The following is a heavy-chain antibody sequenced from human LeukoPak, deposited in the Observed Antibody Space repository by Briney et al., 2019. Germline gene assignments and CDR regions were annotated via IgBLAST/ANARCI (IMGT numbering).Heavy chain of an antibody. CDR1: GYTFTDSY. J-gene: IGHJ4*02. V-gene: IGHV1-2*02. Sequence: GASVKVSCKASGYTFTDSYMHWVRQAPGQGLEWMGWINPKTGGTNYAQRFQGRVTMTRDTSIRTAYMELNSLRSDDTAVYYCARQQGWGSGVGKYWGQGTLLAVSS. D-gene: IGHD3-10*01. CDR3: ARQQGWGSGVGKY. CDR2: INPKTGGT.